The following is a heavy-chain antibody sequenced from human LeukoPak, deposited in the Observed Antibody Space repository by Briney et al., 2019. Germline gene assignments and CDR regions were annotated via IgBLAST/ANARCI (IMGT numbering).Heavy chain of an antibody. Sequence: PSETLSLTCTVSGGSNSSSSYYWGWIRQPPGKGLEWIGSIYYSGSTYYNPSLESRVTISVDTSKNQFSLKLSSVTAADTAVYYCARQTKLVPAATNWFDPWGQGTLVTVSS. D-gene: IGHD2-2*01. V-gene: IGHV4-39*01. CDR2: IYYSGST. CDR3: ARQTKLVPAATNWFDP. CDR1: GGSNSSSSYY. J-gene: IGHJ5*02.